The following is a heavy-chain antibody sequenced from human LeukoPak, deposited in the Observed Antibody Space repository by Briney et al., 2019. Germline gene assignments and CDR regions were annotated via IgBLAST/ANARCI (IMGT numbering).Heavy chain of an antibody. D-gene: IGHD3-3*01. Sequence: PGGSLRLSCAASGFTFSSYAMHWVRQAPDKGLEWVAVISYDGSNKYYADSVKGRFTISRDNSENTLYLQMNSLRAEDTAVYYCASLLIGYYQSFSYNTFDYWGQGSLVTVSS. V-gene: IGHV3-30-3*01. J-gene: IGHJ4*02. CDR1: GFTFSSYA. CDR2: ISYDGSNK. CDR3: ASLLIGYYQSFSYNTFDY.